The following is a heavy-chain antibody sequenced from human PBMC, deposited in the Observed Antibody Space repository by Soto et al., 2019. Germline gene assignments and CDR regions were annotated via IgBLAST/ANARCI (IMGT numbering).Heavy chain of an antibody. J-gene: IGHJ6*02. V-gene: IGHV1-69*06. CDR2: IIPIFGTA. CDR1: GGTFSSYA. D-gene: IGHD2-2*01. Sequence: SVKVSCKASGGTFSSYAISWVRQAPGQGLEWMGGIIPIFGTANYAQKFQGRVTITADKSTSTAYMELSSLRSEDTAVYYCARTVVPAAVYYYYGMDVWGQGTTVTVSS. CDR3: ARTVVPAAVYYYYGMDV.